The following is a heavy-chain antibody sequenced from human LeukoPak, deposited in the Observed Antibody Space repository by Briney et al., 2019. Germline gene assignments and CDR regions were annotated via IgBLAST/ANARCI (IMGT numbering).Heavy chain of an antibody. CDR3: ARDNTGFDY. Sequence: SEALSLTCTVSGGSISSYYWSWIRQPPGKGLEWIGYIYYSGSTNYNPSLKSRVTISVNTSKNQFSLKLSSVTAADTAVYYCARDNTGFDYWGQGTLVTVSS. V-gene: IGHV4-59*01. CDR2: IYYSGST. J-gene: IGHJ4*02. CDR1: GGSISSYY.